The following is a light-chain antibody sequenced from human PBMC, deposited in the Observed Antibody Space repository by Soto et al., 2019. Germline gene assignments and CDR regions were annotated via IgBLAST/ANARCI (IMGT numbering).Light chain of an antibody. CDR1: QSISSY. J-gene: IGKJ1*01. CDR3: QQSYSTLRT. CDR2: AAS. Sequence: DIQMTQSPSSLSASVGDRVTITCRASQSISSYLNWYQQKPGKAPKLLIYAASSLQSGVPSRFGGSGSGTDFALTISSLQAEDFATYYCQQSYSTLRTFGQGTKVEIK. V-gene: IGKV1-39*01.